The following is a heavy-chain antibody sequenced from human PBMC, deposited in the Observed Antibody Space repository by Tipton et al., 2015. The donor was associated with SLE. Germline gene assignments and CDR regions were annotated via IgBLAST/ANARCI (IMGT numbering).Heavy chain of an antibody. Sequence: SLRLSCAASGFTFSSYGMHWVRQAPGKGLEWVAVISFDGGNKYYADSVKGRFTISRDNSKKALYLQMNSLTVEDAAVYYCVRPRMTTIDFDAFDIWGQGTMVTVSS. CDR1: GFTFSSYG. D-gene: IGHD5-24*01. V-gene: IGHV3-30*03. CDR3: VRPRMTTIDFDAFDI. J-gene: IGHJ3*02. CDR2: ISFDGGNK.